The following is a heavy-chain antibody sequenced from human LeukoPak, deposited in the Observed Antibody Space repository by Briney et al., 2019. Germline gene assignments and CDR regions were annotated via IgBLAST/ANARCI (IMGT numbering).Heavy chain of an antibody. CDR1: GFTFDDYG. CDR2: INWNGGST. Sequence: GGSLRLSCAASGFTFDDYGMRWVRQAPGKGLEWVSGINWNGGSTGYADSVKGRFTISRDNAKNSLYLQMNSLRAEDTALYYCARVRYSYGYASAFDIWGQGTMVTVSS. V-gene: IGHV3-20*04. D-gene: IGHD5-18*01. J-gene: IGHJ3*02. CDR3: ARVRYSYGYASAFDI.